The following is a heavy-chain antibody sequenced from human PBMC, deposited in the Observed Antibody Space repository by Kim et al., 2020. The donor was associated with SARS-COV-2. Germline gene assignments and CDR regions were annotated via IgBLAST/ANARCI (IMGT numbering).Heavy chain of an antibody. CDR2: IKKDGSEK. J-gene: IGHJ6*02. D-gene: IGHD6-25*01. CDR1: GFTLSSYW. Sequence: GGSLRLSCAVSGFTLSSYWMSWVRQAPGKGLEWVANIKKDGSEKYYVDSVKGRFTISRDNAKNSLYLQMKSLRAEDTAVYYCARESSSGGYYDGMDVWGQGTTVTVSS. CDR3: ARESSSGGYYDGMDV. V-gene: IGHV3-7*01.